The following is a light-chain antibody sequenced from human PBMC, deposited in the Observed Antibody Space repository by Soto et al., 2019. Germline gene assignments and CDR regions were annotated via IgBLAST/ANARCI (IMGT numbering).Light chain of an antibody. V-gene: IGKV1-5*01. CDR1: QSIGSW. Sequence: DIQMTQSPSTLSASVGDRVTITCRASQSIGSWLAWYQQKPGKAPKFLIYDVSTLESGVPSRFSGSGSGTDFTLTITSLQPEDIATYYCQQFDNVPLTFGGGTKVDIK. CDR2: DVS. J-gene: IGKJ4*01. CDR3: QQFDNVPLT.